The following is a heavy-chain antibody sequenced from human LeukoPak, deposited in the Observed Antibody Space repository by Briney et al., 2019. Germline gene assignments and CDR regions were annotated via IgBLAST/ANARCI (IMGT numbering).Heavy chain of an antibody. D-gene: IGHD2-2*01. CDR1: GGSISSSSYY. V-gene: IGHV4-39*01. CDR3: ARQEITGYCSSTSCYAAGILGY. Sequence: SETLSLTCTVSGGSISSSSYYWGWIRQPPGKGLEWIGSIYYSGSTYYNPSLKSRVTISVDTSKNQFSLKLSSVTAADTAVYYCARQEITGYCSSTSCYAAGILGYWGQGTLVTVSS. CDR2: IYYSGST. J-gene: IGHJ4*02.